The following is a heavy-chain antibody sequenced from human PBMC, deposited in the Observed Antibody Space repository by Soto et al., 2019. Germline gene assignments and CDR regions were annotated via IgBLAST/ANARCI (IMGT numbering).Heavy chain of an antibody. J-gene: IGHJ4*02. Sequence: QVQLAQSGAEERKPGASVKVSCEATGYTFTAYAMHWVRQAPGQRLEWMGWINPANGNTKYSQKFQGRLTITSHTTANTVYMELNSLTSGDTAMYHYTRSAISTYGGLIATFDYWGQGNLVTVSS. D-gene: IGHD3-16*02. CDR3: TRSAISTYGGLIATFDY. CDR1: GYTFTAYA. CDR2: INPANGNT. V-gene: IGHV1-3*05.